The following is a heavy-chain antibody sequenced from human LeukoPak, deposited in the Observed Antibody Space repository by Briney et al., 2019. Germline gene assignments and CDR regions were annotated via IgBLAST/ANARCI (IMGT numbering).Heavy chain of an antibody. J-gene: IGHJ4*02. D-gene: IGHD2-21*02. V-gene: IGHV1-18*01. CDR3: AREGKNSDRDKFDY. CDR2: ISAYNGNT. CDR1: GGTFSSYG. Sequence: ASVQVSCKGSGGTFSSYGISWVRQAPGQGLEWMGWISAYNGNTNYAQKLQGRVTMTTDTSTRTAYMELRSLRSDDTAVYYCAREGKNSDRDKFDYWGQGTLVTVSS.